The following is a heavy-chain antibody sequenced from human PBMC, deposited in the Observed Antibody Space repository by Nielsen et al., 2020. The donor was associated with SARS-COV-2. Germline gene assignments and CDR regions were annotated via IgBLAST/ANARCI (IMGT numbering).Heavy chain of an antibody. V-gene: IGHV4-4*01. CDR1: GGSISSSNW. Sequence: GSLRLSCAVSGGSISSSNWWSWVRQSPGKGLEWIGEVSHSGSTNYNPSLKSRVTLSMDKSKNQFSLRLTSVSAADTAVYFCARGDLVVVPSPLLGLGPIFYYFCLDVWGKGTTVTVSS. CDR2: VSHSGST. D-gene: IGHD2-2*02. CDR3: ARGDLVVVPSPLLGLGPIFYYFCLDV. J-gene: IGHJ6*03.